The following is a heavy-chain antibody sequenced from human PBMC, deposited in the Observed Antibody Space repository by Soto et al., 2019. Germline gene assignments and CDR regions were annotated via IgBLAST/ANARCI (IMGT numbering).Heavy chain of an antibody. CDR1: GGSVSNDNFY. CDR3: ARGLTMGQLPSHFDH. V-gene: IGHV4-61*01. D-gene: IGHD3-16*01. Sequence: PSETLSLTCTVSGGSVSNDNFYWSWIRQPPGEGLEWIGYVHSSGITNYNPSLKRRVTISVDTSRNQFSLRLSSVTAADTAVYYCARGLTMGQLPSHFDHWGQGTLVTVSS. J-gene: IGHJ5*02. CDR2: VHSSGIT.